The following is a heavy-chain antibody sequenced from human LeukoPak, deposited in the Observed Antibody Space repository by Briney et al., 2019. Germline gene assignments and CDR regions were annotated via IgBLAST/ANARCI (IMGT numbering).Heavy chain of an antibody. V-gene: IGHV4-34*01. CDR3: ARGSIVGAYFEF. CDR2: INHSGST. Sequence: PSETLPLTCAVYGGPFSGYYWSWIRQPPGKGLEWIGEINHSGSTNYNPSLKSRVTILVDTSKNQFSLKLSSVTAADTAVYYCARGSIVGAYFEFWGQGTLVTVSS. D-gene: IGHD1-26*01. J-gene: IGHJ4*02. CDR1: GGPFSGYY.